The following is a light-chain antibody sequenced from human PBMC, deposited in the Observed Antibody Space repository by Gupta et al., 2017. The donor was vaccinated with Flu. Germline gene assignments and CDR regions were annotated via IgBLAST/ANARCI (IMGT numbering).Light chain of an antibody. CDR1: QSFSSN. Sequence: EIVLTQLPATLSVSPGARATLSCRASQSFSSNLAWYQQKPGQAPRLLIYGSSTRATGIPARCSGSGSGTEFTLTISSLQSEDFAVYYCQQYKNWPPKSSFGPGTKVDIK. CDR3: QQYKNWPPKSS. V-gene: IGKV3-15*01. J-gene: IGKJ3*01. CDR2: GSS.